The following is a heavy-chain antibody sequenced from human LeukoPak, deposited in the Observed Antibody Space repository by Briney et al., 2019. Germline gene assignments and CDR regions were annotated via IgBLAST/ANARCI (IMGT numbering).Heavy chain of an antibody. CDR1: GFTFSSYG. J-gene: IGHJ4*02. Sequence: QAGGSLRLSCAASGFTFSSYGMSWVRQAPGKGLEWVSSISASGGSTYYADSVKGRFTFSRDNSKSTVYLQMNSLRTEDTAVYYCAKDRITRWVVGNWGQGTLVTVSS. D-gene: IGHD3-10*01. V-gene: IGHV3-23*01. CDR3: AKDRITRWVVGN. CDR2: ISASGGST.